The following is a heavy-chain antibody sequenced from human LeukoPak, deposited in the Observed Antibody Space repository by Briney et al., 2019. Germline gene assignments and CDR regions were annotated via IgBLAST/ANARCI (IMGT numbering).Heavy chain of an antibody. CDR1: GFTFTSYP. CDR2: ISYDGKNK. V-gene: IGHV3-30*04. J-gene: IGHJ4*02. CDR3: ARDALYMVRDPKFLPTY. D-gene: IGHD3-10*01. Sequence: PGGSLRLSCAASGFTFTSYPMHWVRQAPGKGLEWVAVISYDGKNKFYADSVKGRFTISRDNAKNTLYLQMNSLRAEDTAVYYCARDALYMVRDPKFLPTYWGQGTLVTVSS.